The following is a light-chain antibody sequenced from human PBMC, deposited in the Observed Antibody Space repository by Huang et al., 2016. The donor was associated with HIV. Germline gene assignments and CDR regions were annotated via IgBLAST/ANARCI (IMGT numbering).Light chain of an antibody. CDR2: WAS. V-gene: IGKV4-1*01. J-gene: IGKJ1*01. CDR3: QQYYNIPWT. CDR1: QSLLYRSNNKEY. Sequence: DIVLTQSPDSLAVSLGERATINCKSSQSLLYRSNNKEYLAWYQQKPGQSPKLLIYWASTRESGVPDRFSGSGSGTDFTLTISDLQAGDVAVYYCQQYYNIPWTFGQGTKVEIK.